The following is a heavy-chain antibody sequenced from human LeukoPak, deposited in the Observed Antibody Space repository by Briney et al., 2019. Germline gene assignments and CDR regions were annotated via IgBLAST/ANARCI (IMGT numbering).Heavy chain of an antibody. J-gene: IGHJ4*02. CDR2: ISAYNGNA. CDR1: GYTFTSYG. Sequence: GASVKASCKASGYTFTSYGISWVRQAPGQGLEWMGWISAYNGNANYVQRLQGRVTLTTDTSTSTAHMELRSLGSDDTAVYYCAREAYTTGADYWGQGTLVTVSS. D-gene: IGHD3-16*01. V-gene: IGHV1-18*01. CDR3: AREAYTTGADY.